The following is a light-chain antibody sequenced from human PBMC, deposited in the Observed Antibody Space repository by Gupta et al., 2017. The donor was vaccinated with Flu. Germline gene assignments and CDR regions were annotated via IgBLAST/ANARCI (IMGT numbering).Light chain of an antibody. CDR2: KAS. Sequence: STLAASVGDRVTITFRASQSINNWLAWYQQKPVKAPNLLIYKASSLQNGVPSRFSGSGSGTEFTLTISSRQPDDFATYYCQQYNSYSIFTFGHGTKVDIK. V-gene: IGKV1-5*03. J-gene: IGKJ3*01. CDR3: QQYNSYSIFT. CDR1: QSINNW.